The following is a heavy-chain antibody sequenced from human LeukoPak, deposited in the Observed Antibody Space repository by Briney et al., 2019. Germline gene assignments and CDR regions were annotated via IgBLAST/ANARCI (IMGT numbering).Heavy chain of an antibody. J-gene: IGHJ4*02. CDR2: ISVSGATT. D-gene: IGHD6-6*01. V-gene: IGHV3-23*01. CDR3: TSRKEYSTSSVYY. CDR1: GFTFTNYV. Sequence: GGSLRLSCAASGFTFTNYVMTWVRQAPGKGLEWISTISVSGATTYYADSIQGRFTISRDNSKNTLSLRMNNLRAEDSAIYYCTSRKEYSTSSVYYWGQGTLVTVSS.